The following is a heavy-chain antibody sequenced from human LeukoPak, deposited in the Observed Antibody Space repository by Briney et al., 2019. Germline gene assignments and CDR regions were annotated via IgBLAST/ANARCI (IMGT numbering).Heavy chain of an antibody. CDR3: ARIILPYGMDV. J-gene: IGHJ6*02. D-gene: IGHD2/OR15-2a*01. CDR1: GGSISSYY. V-gene: IGHV4-59*01. CDR2: IYYSGST. Sequence: SETLSLTCTVSGGSISSYYWSWIRQPPGKGLEWIGDIYYSGSTNYNPSLKSRVTISVDTSKNQFSLKLSSVTAADTAVYYCARIILPYGMDVWGQGTTVTVSS.